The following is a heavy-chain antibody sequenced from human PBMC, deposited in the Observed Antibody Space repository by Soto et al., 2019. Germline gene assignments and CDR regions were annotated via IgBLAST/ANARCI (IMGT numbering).Heavy chain of an antibody. CDR2: INHSGST. V-gene: IGHV4-34*01. CDR1: GGSFSGYY. Sequence: QVQLQQWGAGLLKPSETLSLTCAVYGGSFSGYYWSWIRQPPGKGLEWIGEINHSGSTNYNPSLTSRVTISVDTSKNQFSLKLSSVTAADTAVYYCASSNSIVVVPAATPNNWFDPWGQGTLVTVSS. CDR3: ASSNSIVVVPAATPNNWFDP. J-gene: IGHJ5*02. D-gene: IGHD2-2*02.